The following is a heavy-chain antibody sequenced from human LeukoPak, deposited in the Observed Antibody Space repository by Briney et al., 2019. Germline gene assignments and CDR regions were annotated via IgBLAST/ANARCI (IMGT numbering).Heavy chain of an antibody. J-gene: IGHJ6*02. CDR3: ARVKKRSYSYYYGMDV. D-gene: IGHD1-26*01. V-gene: IGHV3-21*01. Sequence: GGSLRLSCAASAFTFRSYSMNWVRQAPGKGLEWASSISSSSSYIYYADSVKGRFTISRDNAKNSLYLQMNSLRAEDTAVYYCARVKKRSYSYYYGMDVWGQGTTVTVSS. CDR1: AFTFRSYS. CDR2: ISSSSSYI.